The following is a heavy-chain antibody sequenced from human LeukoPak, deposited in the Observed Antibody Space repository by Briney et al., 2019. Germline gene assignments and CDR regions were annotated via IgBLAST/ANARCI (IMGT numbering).Heavy chain of an antibody. J-gene: IGHJ4*02. CDR2: IRYDGSNK. CDR1: GFTFSSYG. V-gene: IGHV3-30*02. Sequence: PGGSLRLSCAASGFTFSSYGMHWVRQAPGKGLEWVAFIRYDGSNKYHADSVKGRFTLSRDNSKNTLYLQMNSLRAEDTAVYYCAKNGKYYFDYWGQGTLLTVSS. CDR3: AKNGKYYFDY.